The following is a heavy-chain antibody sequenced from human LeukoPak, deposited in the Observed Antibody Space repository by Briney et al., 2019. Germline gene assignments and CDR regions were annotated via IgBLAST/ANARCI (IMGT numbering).Heavy chain of an antibody. Sequence: SQTLSLTCTVSGYSISSGYFWGWIRQPPGKRLEWIGGVSHSGTTYYNPSLKGRVTISVDTSKNQFSLKLSSVTAADTAVYYCAKRCWWHPTCQGGFPDYWGQGTLVTVSS. CDR3: AKRCWWHPTCQGGFPDY. V-gene: IGHV4-38-2*02. CDR1: GYSISSGYF. D-gene: IGHD2-15*01. CDR2: VSHSGTT. J-gene: IGHJ4*02.